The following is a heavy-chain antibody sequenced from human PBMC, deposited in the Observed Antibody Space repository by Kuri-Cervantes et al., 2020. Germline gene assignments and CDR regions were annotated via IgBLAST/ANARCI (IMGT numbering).Heavy chain of an antibody. D-gene: IGHD3-10*01. Sequence: GESLKISCAASGFTFSSSWMHWVRQAPGKGLVWVAHIKSDGSSTSYADSVKGRFTISRDNAKNTLYLQMNSLRAEDTAVYYRARMGGSGSPRSDPWGQGTLVTVSS. V-gene: IGHV3-74*01. J-gene: IGHJ5*02. CDR1: GFTFSSSW. CDR3: ARMGGSGSPRSDP. CDR2: IKSDGSST.